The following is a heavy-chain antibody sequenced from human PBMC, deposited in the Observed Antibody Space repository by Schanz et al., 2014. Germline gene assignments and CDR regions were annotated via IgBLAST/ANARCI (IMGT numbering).Heavy chain of an antibody. D-gene: IGHD3-3*01. Sequence: QVQLVQSGAEVKKSGASVKVSCKASGYTFTGYYIHWVRQAPGQGLEWMGWINPNSGDTNFAQKFQGRVTMTRDTSISTAYMEMSTLTSDDTAVYYCARESVSRTRWFDPWGQGTLVTVSS. J-gene: IGHJ5*02. CDR2: INPNSGDT. V-gene: IGHV1-2*02. CDR3: ARESVSRTRWFDP. CDR1: GYTFTGYY.